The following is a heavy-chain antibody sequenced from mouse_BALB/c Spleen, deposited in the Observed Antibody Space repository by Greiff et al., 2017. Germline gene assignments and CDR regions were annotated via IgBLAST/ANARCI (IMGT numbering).Heavy chain of an antibody. CDR1: GFTFSSYG. Sequence: VQLVESGGDLVKPGGSLKLSCAASGFTFSSYGMSWVRQTPDKRLEWVATISSGGSYTYYPDSVKGRFTISRDNAKNTLYLQMSSLKSEDTAMYYCARRGNYAMDYWGQGTSVTVSS. J-gene: IGHJ4*01. CDR3: ARRGNYAMDY. V-gene: IGHV5-6*01. CDR2: ISSGGSYT.